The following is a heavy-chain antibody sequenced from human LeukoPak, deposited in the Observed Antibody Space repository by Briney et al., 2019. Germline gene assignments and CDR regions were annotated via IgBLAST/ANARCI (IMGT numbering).Heavy chain of an antibody. V-gene: IGHV4-59*01. CDR3: AREDSSSWFHVFDY. J-gene: IGHJ4*02. CDR1: GGSISSYY. D-gene: IGHD6-13*01. Sequence: SETLSLTCTVSGGSISSYYWSWIRQPPGKGLEWIGYIYYSGSTNYNPSLKSRVTISVDTSKNQFSLKLSSVTAEDTAVYYCAREDSSSWFHVFDYWGQGTLVTVSS. CDR2: IYYSGST.